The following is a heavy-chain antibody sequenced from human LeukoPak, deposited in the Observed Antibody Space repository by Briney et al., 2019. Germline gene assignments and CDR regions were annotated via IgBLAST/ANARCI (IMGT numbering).Heavy chain of an antibody. V-gene: IGHV3-30*18. CDR1: GFTFSSYA. J-gene: IGHJ3*02. D-gene: IGHD3-10*01. CDR3: AKSQSGSVDAFDI. CDR2: ISYDGTNK. Sequence: GGSLRLSCAASGFTFSSYAMHWVRQAPGKGLEWVAVISYDGTNKYYADSVKGRFTISRDNSKNTQYLQMNSLRAEDTAVYYCAKSQSGSVDAFDIWGQGTMVTVSS.